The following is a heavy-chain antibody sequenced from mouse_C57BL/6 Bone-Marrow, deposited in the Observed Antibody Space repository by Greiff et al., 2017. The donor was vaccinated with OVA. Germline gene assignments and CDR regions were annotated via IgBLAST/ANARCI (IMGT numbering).Heavy chain of an antibody. J-gene: IGHJ3*01. D-gene: IGHD3-1*01. CDR3: ASGLAY. Sequence: EVQLMESGGDLVKPGGSLKLSCAASGFTFSSYGMSWVRQTPDKRLEWVATISSGGSYTYYPDSVKGRFTISRDNAKNTLYLQMSSLKSEDTAMYYCASGLAYWGQGTLVTVSA. V-gene: IGHV5-6*01. CDR1: GFTFSSYG. CDR2: ISSGGSYT.